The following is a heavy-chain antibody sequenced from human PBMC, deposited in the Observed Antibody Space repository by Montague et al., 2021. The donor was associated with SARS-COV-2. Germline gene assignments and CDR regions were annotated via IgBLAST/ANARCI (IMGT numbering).Heavy chain of an antibody. V-gene: IGHV3-30*04. Sequence: SLRLSCTASGFAFSSYDMHWVRQAPGKGLECVAVISYHGLNKHVAESVKGRFTVSRDNSKNTLYLQMNSLRTEDTAIYYCSREHVAMLATDGMDVWGQGTTVTVSS. CDR1: GFAFSSYD. J-gene: IGHJ6*02. D-gene: IGHD5-12*01. CDR2: ISYHGLNK. CDR3: SREHVAMLATDGMDV.